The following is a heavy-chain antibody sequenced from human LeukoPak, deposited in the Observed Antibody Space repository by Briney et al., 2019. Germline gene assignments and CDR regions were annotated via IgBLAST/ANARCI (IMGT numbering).Heavy chain of an antibody. D-gene: IGHD3-16*01. CDR2: ISGSGGST. CDR3: TKVGFDYGQLDY. Sequence: GGSLRLSCAASGFTFSSYAMRWVRQAPGKGLEGVSAISGSGGSTYYADSVKGRFSVSRDNSKNTLYLQMNSLRAEDTAVYYCTKVGFDYGQLDYWGQGTLVTVSS. V-gene: IGHV3-23*01. CDR1: GFTFSSYA. J-gene: IGHJ4*02.